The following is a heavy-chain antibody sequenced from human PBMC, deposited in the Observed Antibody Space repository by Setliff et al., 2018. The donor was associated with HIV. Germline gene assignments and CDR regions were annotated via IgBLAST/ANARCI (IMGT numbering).Heavy chain of an antibody. CDR1: GYTFSDYY. CDR3: ARVGSYWTQFDY. J-gene: IGHJ4*01. CDR2: INPNSGGT. D-gene: IGHD2-15*01. Sequence: GASVKVSCKASGYTFSDYYMHWVRQAPGQGLEWMGWINPNSGGTNYAQKFQGRVNMTRDTSISTTYMELSRLRSDDTAVYYCARVGSYWTQFDYWGQGTLVTVSS. V-gene: IGHV1-2*02.